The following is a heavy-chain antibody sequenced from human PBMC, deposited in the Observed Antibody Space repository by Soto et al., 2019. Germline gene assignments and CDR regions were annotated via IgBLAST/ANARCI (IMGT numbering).Heavy chain of an antibody. CDR2: IYYGGST. D-gene: IGHD6-19*01. Sequence: PSETLSLTCTVSGGSISSYYWSWIRPPPGKGLEWIGYIYYGGSTNSTPSLKGRVTMSVDTSKNQLSLKLTSVTAADTAVYYCGRGSVAARYNWLAPRGRETLVTVSS. J-gene: IGHJ5*02. CDR3: GRGSVAARYNWLAP. CDR1: GGSISSYY. V-gene: IGHV4-59*01.